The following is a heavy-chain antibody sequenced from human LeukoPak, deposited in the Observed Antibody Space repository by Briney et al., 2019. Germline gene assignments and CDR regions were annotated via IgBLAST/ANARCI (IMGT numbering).Heavy chain of an antibody. CDR3: ARGSISGTCIYYYYYLDV. Sequence: SETLSLTCSVSGGSISSYYWSWIRQPPGKGLEWIGYMYNSGSANYNPSLKSRVTISLDTSKNQFSLKLNSVTAADTAVYFCARGSISGTCIYYYYYLDVWGKGTTVTISS. V-gene: IGHV4-59*13. CDR2: MYNSGSA. D-gene: IGHD1-20*01. J-gene: IGHJ6*03. CDR1: GGSISSYY.